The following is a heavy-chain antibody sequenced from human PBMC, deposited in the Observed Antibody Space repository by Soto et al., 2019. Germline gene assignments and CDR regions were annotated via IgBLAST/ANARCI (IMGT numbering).Heavy chain of an antibody. CDR2: ISSSSSTI. CDR1: GFTFSSYS. D-gene: IGHD5-12*01. Sequence: EVQLVESGGGLVQPGGSLRLSCAASGFTFSSYSMNWVRQAPGKGLEWVSYISSSSSTIYYADSVKGRFTISRDNAKNSLYLQMNSLRAEDTAEYYCAILVERWLPSLDYWGQGTLVTVSS. J-gene: IGHJ4*02. CDR3: AILVERWLPSLDY. V-gene: IGHV3-48*01.